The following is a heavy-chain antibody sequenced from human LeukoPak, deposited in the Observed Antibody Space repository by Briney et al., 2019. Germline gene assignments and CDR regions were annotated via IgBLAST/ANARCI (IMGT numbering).Heavy chain of an antibody. CDR2: LNRNGDIT. CDR3: AKAPVTTCRGAFCYPFDY. Sequence: GGSLRLSCAASGFTFDDYGMSWVRQAPGKGLEWVSGLNRNGDITGYADSVKGRFTISRDSSKNTLFLQMNRLRPEDAAVYYCAKAPVTTCRGAFCYPFDYWGLGTLVTVSS. V-gene: IGHV3-20*04. CDR1: GFTFDDYG. D-gene: IGHD2-15*01. J-gene: IGHJ4*02.